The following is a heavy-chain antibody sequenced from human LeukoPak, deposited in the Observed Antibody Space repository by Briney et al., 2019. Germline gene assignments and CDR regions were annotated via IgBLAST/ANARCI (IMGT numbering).Heavy chain of an antibody. D-gene: IGHD6-13*01. V-gene: IGHV1-18*01. CDR3: ALTYSSSWYNWFDP. Sequence: ASVKVSCKASGYTFTSYGISWVRQAPGQGLEWMGWISAYNGNTNYAQKLQGRVTMTTDTSTSTAYMELRSLGSDDTAVYYCALTYSSSWYNWFDPWGQGVLVTVSS. CDR2: ISAYNGNT. CDR1: GYTFTSYG. J-gene: IGHJ5*02.